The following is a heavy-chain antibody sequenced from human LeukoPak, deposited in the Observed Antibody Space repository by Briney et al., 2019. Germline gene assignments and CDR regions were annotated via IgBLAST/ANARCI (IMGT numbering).Heavy chain of an antibody. Sequence: GGSLRLSCAASGFTFSSYWMSWVRQAPGKGLEGVANIKQEGSEKYYVDSVKGRFTISRDNAKNSLYLQMNSLRAEDTAVYYCARGAYYDFWSGSGGFDYWGQGTLVTVSS. CDR3: ARGAYYDFWSGSGGFDY. J-gene: IGHJ4*02. D-gene: IGHD3-3*01. CDR2: IKQEGSEK. V-gene: IGHV3-7*01. CDR1: GFTFSSYW.